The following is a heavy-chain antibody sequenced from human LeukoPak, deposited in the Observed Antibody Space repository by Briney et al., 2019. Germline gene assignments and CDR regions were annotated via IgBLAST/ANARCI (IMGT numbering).Heavy chain of an antibody. D-gene: IGHD4-23*01. J-gene: IGHJ4*02. V-gene: IGHV4-61*08. CDR1: GGSISSGDYY. CDR3: ARADYGGNSAGFDY. CDR2: IYYSGST. Sequence: SSQTLSLTCTVSGGSISSGDYYWSWIRQPPGKGLEWIVYIYYSGSTNYNPSLKSRVTISVDTSKNQFSLKLSSVTAADTAVYYCARADYGGNSAGFDYWGQGALVTVSS.